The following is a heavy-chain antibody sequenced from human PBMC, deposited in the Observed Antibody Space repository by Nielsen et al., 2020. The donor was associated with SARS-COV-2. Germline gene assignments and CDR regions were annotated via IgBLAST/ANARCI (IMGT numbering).Heavy chain of an antibody. V-gene: IGHV1-2*02. CDR1: GYTFTDYF. CDR2: INPHRSST. J-gene: IGHJ3*01. CDR3: AKDLGLAVGYALDV. Sequence: ASVKVSCKASGYTFTDYFIHWVRQAPGQGLEWMGWINPHRSSTNYAQKFRGRVAVTRDTSVSTELTRLTSDDTAIYYCAKDLGLAVGYALDVWGQGTMVTVSS. D-gene: IGHD1-26*01.